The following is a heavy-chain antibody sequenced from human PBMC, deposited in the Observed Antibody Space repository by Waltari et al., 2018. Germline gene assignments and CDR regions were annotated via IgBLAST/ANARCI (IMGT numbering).Heavy chain of an antibody. CDR2: ISGSGGGT. Sequence: EVQLLESGGGLVQPGGSLRLSCAATGFTISSYDLNWVSQAPGRGLEWVSGISGSGGGTYYADSVKGRFTISRDNSKNTLYLQMNSLRAGDTAVYYCAKDRRYISSWSTVFDIWGQGTMVTVSS. J-gene: IGHJ3*02. CDR1: GFTISSYD. V-gene: IGHV3-23*01. CDR3: AKDRRYISSWSTVFDI. D-gene: IGHD6-13*01.